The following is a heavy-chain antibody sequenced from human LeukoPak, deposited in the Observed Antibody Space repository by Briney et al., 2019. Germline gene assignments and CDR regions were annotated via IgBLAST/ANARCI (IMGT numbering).Heavy chain of an antibody. CDR3: ARVAYYDSSPSFDY. D-gene: IGHD3-22*01. CDR1: GFTFDDYA. CDR2: ISWNSGSI. J-gene: IGHJ4*02. V-gene: IGHV3-9*01. Sequence: GRSLRLSCAASGFTFDDYAMHWVRQAPGKGLEWVSGISWNSGSIGYADSVKGRFTISRDNAKNSLYLQMNSLRAEDTALYYCARVAYYDSSPSFDYWGQGTLVTVSS.